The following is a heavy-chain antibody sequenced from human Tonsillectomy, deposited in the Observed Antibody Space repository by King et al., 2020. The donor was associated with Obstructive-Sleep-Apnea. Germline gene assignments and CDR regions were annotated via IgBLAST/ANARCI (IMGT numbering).Heavy chain of an antibody. CDR1: VGSITTYY. V-gene: IGHV4-59*08. Sequence: VQLQESGPWLVNPSETLSLTCTVSVGSITTYYWCWLRHPPGKVLEWIGYIYHGGSTNYNPSLKSRVTMSVDTSKNQFSLNLSSVTAADTAVYYCARLFSANWSPYYFDYWGQGTLVTVSS. J-gene: IGHJ4*02. CDR2: IYHGGST. D-gene: IGHD1-1*01. CDR3: ARLFSANWSPYYFDY.